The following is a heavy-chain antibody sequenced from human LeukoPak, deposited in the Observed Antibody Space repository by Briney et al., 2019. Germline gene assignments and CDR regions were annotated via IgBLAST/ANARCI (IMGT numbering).Heavy chain of an antibody. CDR2: INSGSTYT. J-gene: IGHJ4*02. D-gene: IGHD1-1*01. CDR3: ARSLTTLTYEGY. CDR1: GFTFSSYM. Sequence: KLGGSLRLSCAASGFTFSSYMMNWVRQAPGKGLEWVSSINSGSTYTYYTESVKGRFTVSRDNAKNSLFLQVNSLRAEDTAIYYCARSLTTLTYEGYWGQGTLVTVSS. V-gene: IGHV3-21*01.